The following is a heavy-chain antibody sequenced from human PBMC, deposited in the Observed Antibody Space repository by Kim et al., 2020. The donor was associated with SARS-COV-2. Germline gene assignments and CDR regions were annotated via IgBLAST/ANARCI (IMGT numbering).Heavy chain of an antibody. V-gene: IGHV3-74*01. Sequence: NDGRTTRYADSVKGRFTISRDNSKNTLFLQMTSLRADDTGVYYCARGPFWGQGTLVTVSS. CDR2: NDGRTT. J-gene: IGHJ4*02. CDR3: ARGPF.